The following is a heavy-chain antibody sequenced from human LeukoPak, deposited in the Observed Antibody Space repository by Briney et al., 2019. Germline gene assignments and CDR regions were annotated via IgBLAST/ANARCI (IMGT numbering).Heavy chain of an antibody. V-gene: IGHV1-69*05. CDR1: GGTFSNYA. D-gene: IGHD2-2*01. CDR2: IIPIFGTT. J-gene: IGHJ6*03. CDR3: ASCTSTACADYYYLDV. Sequence: GASVKVSCKASGGTFSNYAISWVRQAPGQGLEWMGWIIPIFGTTNYAQKFQGRVTITTDESTSTAYMGLRSLRSEDTAVYYCASCTSTACADYYYLDVWGKGTTVSVSS.